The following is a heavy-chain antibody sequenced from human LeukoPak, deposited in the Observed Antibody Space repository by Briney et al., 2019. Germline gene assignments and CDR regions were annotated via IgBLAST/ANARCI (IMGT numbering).Heavy chain of an antibody. J-gene: IGHJ4*02. CDR1: GFTFSDNY. D-gene: IGHD3-10*01. CDR2: IYYSGST. Sequence: LRLSCAASGFTFSDNYMSWIRQPPGKGLEWIGYIYYSGSTYYNPSLKSRVTISVDTSKNQFSLKLSSVTAADTAVYYCAREELFPDYWGQGTLVTVSS. V-gene: IGHV4-30-4*08. CDR3: AREELFPDY.